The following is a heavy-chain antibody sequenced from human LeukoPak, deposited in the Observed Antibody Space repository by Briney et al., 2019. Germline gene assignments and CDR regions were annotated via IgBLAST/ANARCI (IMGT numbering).Heavy chain of an antibody. J-gene: IGHJ4*02. V-gene: IGHV3-30*03. D-gene: IGHD4-17*01. Sequence: GGSLRLSCAASGFTFSSYWMSWVRQAPGKGLEWVAVISYDGSNKYYADSVKGRFTISRDNSKNTLYLQMNSLRAEDTAVYYCARDPSYGDYGWGGAPDYWGQGTLVTVSS. CDR2: ISYDGSNK. CDR1: GFTFSSYW. CDR3: ARDPSYGDYGWGGAPDY.